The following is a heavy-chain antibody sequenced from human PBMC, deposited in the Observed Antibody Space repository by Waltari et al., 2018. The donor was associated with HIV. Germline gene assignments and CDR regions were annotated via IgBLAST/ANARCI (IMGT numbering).Heavy chain of an antibody. Sequence: EVQLLESGGGLVQPGGSLRLSCAASGFTFSSYAMSWVRQAPGKGLEWVSAISGSGGSTNYDDSGNGRFTISRDNSKNTLYLQMNSLRAEDTAVCYCAKDARPADYYDLWSGYHYYYYGMDVWGQGTTVTVSS. J-gene: IGHJ6*02. CDR3: AKDARPADYYDLWSGYHYYYYGMDV. V-gene: IGHV3-23*01. CDR2: ISGSGGST. CDR1: GFTFSSYA. D-gene: IGHD3-3*01.